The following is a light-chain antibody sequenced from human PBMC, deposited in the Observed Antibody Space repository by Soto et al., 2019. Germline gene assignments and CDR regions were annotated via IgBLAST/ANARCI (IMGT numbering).Light chain of an antibody. CDR2: END. J-gene: IGLJ1*01. CDR3: GTWDSIMSIVV. Sequence: QSVLSQPPSLSAAPGQKVTMSRSGGSSNIGNYDVSWHHQLPESAPKLHSYENDKRPSGIPDRFSGSKSVTSATLGSTGRQRGGEGDYSCGTWDSIMSIVVLGTGTK. CDR1: SSNIGNYD. V-gene: IGLV1-51*02.